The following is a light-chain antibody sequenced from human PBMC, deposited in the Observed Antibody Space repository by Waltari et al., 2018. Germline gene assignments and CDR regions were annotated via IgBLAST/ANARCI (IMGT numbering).Light chain of an antibody. CDR2: DAS. V-gene: IGKV3-15*01. CDR3: QQFNTLCS. CDR1: RAIGNN. J-gene: IGKJ2*02. Sequence: EIVMTQSPATLSVSPGGGATLSCRASRAIGNNVAGYQQKPGQPRRLLIFDASTRATGIPARFSGSWSGTEFTLTSSSLQSEDSAVYFCQQFNTLCSFGQGTKLEIK.